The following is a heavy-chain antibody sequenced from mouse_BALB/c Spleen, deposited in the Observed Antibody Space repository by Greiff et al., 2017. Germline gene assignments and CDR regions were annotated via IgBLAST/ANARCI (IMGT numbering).Heavy chain of an antibody. CDR2: ISDGGSYT. CDR3: ARAGYDYAMDY. V-gene: IGHV5-4*02. CDR1: GFTFSDYY. Sequence: EVKLVESGGGLVKPGGSLKLSCAASGFTFSDYYMYWVRQTPEKRLEWVATISDGGSYTYYPDSVKGRFTISRDNAKNNLYLQMSSLKSEDTAMYYCARAGYDYAMDYWGQGTSVTVSS. D-gene: IGHD1-2*01. J-gene: IGHJ4*01.